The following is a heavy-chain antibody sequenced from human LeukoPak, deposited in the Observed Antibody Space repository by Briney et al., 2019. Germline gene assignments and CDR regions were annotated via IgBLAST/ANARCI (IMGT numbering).Heavy chain of an antibody. D-gene: IGHD6-25*01. CDR2: IYTSGST. Sequence: SETLSLTCTVSGGSTSSYYWSWIRQPAGKGLEWSGRIYTSGSTNYNPSLKSRVAISVDKAKNQFSLKLSSVTAADTAVYYCANIAAAGGYFDYWGQGTLVTVSS. CDR3: ANIAAAGGYFDY. J-gene: IGHJ4*02. CDR1: GGSTSSYY. V-gene: IGHV4-4*07.